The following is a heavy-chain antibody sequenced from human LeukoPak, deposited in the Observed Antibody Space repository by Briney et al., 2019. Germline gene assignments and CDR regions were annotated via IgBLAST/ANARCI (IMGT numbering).Heavy chain of an antibody. CDR1: GFTFSSYA. Sequence: PGRSLRLSCAASGFTFSSYAMHWVRQAPGKGLEWVAVISYDGSNKYYADSVKGRFTIPRDNSKNTLYLQMNSLRAEDTAVYYCARDSCSGGSCYYFDYWGQGTLVTVSS. V-gene: IGHV3-30-3*01. D-gene: IGHD2-15*01. CDR3: ARDSCSGGSCYYFDY. J-gene: IGHJ4*02. CDR2: ISYDGSNK.